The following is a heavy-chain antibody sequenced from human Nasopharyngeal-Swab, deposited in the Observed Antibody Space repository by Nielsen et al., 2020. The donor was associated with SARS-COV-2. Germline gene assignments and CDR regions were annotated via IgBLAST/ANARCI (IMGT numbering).Heavy chain of an antibody. D-gene: IGHD6-13*01. Sequence: AGSLSLSCAASGCTISSHDMTWVLRAPATGLEWVSNISVSGGSTNYADSVNGRFTISRDNSENKLYLQMNSLSAEDTAVYYCANRRGSSWHPYRFDYWGQGTLVTVSS. CDR2: ISVSGGST. J-gene: IGHJ4*02. V-gene: IGHV3-23*01. CDR1: GCTISSHD. CDR3: ANRRGSSWHPYRFDY.